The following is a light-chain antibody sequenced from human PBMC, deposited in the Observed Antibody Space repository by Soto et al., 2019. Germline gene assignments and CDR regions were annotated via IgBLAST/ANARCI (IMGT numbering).Light chain of an antibody. CDR3: AAWDGSLSAML. Sequence: QSVLRQPPSASGTPGQRVTISCSGRSSNIGSNTVNWYQQLPGAAPKLLIFYNDRRPSGVPDRFSGSKSGTSASLAISGLQSEDEADYYCAAWDGSLSAMLFGGGTKLTVL. V-gene: IGLV1-44*01. J-gene: IGLJ3*02. CDR2: YND. CDR1: SSNIGSNT.